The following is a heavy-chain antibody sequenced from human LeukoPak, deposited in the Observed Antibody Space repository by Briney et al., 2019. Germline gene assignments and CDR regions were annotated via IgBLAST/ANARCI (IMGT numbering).Heavy chain of an antibody. CDR3: ATAYAIFGVVTARDY. J-gene: IGHJ4*02. Sequence: ASVKVSCKASGYTFTGYYMHWVRQAPGQGLEWMGWINPNSGGTNYAQKFQGWVTMTRDTSISTAYMELSRLRSEDTAVYYCATAYAIFGVVTARDYWGQGTLVTVSS. D-gene: IGHD3-3*01. V-gene: IGHV1-2*04. CDR2: INPNSGGT. CDR1: GYTFTGYY.